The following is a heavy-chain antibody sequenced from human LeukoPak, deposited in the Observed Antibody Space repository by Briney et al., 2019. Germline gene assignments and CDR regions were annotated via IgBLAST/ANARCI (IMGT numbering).Heavy chain of an antibody. Sequence: SETLSLTCTVSGDSIRSYYWSWIRQSPGKGLEWIGYIYYSGSTNYNPSLKSRITISVDRSKNQFSLKLSSVTAADTAVYYCARGLGYCSSTSCSFDYWGQGTLVTVSS. J-gene: IGHJ4*02. V-gene: IGHV4-59*01. CDR1: GDSIRSYY. CDR2: IYYSGST. D-gene: IGHD2-2*01. CDR3: ARGLGYCSSTSCSFDY.